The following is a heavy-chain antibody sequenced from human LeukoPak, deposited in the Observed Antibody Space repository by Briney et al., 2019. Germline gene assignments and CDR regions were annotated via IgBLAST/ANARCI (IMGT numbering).Heavy chain of an antibody. D-gene: IGHD5-18*01. V-gene: IGHV3-30*02. J-gene: IGHJ4*02. CDR1: GFTFSSYG. CDR2: IRYDGSNK. CDR3: AKVGYSYGSLYYFDY. Sequence: GGSPRLSCAASGFTFSSYGMHWVRQAPGKGLEWVAFIRYDGSNKYYADSVKGRFTISRDNSKNTLYLQMNSLRAEDTAVYYCAKVGYSYGSLYYFDYWGQGTLVTVSS.